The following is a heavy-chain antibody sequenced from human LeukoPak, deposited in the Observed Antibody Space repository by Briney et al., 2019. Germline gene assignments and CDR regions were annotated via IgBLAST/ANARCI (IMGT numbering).Heavy chain of an antibody. D-gene: IGHD3-10*01. V-gene: IGHV1-69*05. J-gene: IGHJ5*02. CDR3: ARGALSGIFSSCSPP. CDR1: GGTFNKYA. CDR2: IIPMHAPA. Sequence: SVKVSCKASGGTFNKYAITWVRQVPGQGLEWMGGIIPMHAPARYAQNFQGRVTITTDESTSTAYMELSSLKSEDTALYYCARGALSGIFSSCSPPWGKGPLVTVSS.